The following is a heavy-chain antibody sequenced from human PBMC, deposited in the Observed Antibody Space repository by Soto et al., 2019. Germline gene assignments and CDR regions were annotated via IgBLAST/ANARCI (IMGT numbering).Heavy chain of an antibody. CDR3: ARSKYGSAWTLDY. J-gene: IGHJ4*02. Sequence: QITLKESGPTLVKPTQTLTLTCTFSGFSLSTSAVGVGWMRQPPGKALEWLAIIDWDDDKHYSPSLKSRLVITNVTTKKQVVLTITNMDPVDTGTYYCARSKYGSAWTLDYWGQGTLVTVSS. V-gene: IGHV2-5*02. CDR1: GFSLSTSAVG. D-gene: IGHD6-19*01. CDR2: IDWDDDK.